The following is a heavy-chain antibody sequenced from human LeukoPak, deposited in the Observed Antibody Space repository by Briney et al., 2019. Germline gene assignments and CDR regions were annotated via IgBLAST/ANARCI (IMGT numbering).Heavy chain of an antibody. Sequence: GGSLRLSCAASGFTFSSYNMNWVRQAPGKGLEWVAVISYYGSNKYYADSVKGRFTVSRDNSKNTLYLQVNSLRVEDTAVYYCAKVRWDNSGWYYSDSWGQGTLVTVSS. CDR3: AKVRWDNSGWYYSDS. D-gene: IGHD6-19*01. V-gene: IGHV3-30*18. CDR2: ISYYGSNK. J-gene: IGHJ4*02. CDR1: GFTFSSYN.